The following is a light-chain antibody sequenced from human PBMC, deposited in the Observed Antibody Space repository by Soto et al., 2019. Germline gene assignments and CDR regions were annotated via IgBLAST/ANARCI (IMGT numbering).Light chain of an antibody. Sequence: IVLTQSPGTLSLSPGERATLSCRASQSVSSSFLAWYQQRPGQAPRLLIYGASSRATGIPDRFSGGGSGTDFTLTISRLEPEDFAVYYCQQYGSSPWTFGQGTK. CDR2: GAS. CDR3: QQYGSSPWT. V-gene: IGKV3-20*01. CDR1: QSVSSSF. J-gene: IGKJ1*01.